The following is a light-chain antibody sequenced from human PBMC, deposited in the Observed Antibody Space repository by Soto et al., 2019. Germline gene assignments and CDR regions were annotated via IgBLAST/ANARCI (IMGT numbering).Light chain of an antibody. CDR1: SSDVGGYNY. CDR2: DVN. J-gene: IGLJ3*02. CDR3: CSYAGSYSWV. Sequence: QSVLTQPRSVSGSPGQSVTISCTGTSSDVGGYNYVSWYQQHPGKAPKLIVFDVNQRPSGVPDRFSGSKSGDTASLTISGLQAEDEADYYCCSYAGSYSWVFGGGTQLTVL. V-gene: IGLV2-11*01.